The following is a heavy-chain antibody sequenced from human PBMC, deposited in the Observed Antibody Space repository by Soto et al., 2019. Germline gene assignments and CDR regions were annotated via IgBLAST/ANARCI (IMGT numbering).Heavy chain of an antibody. V-gene: IGHV5-51*01. J-gene: IGHJ6*02. CDR2: IYPGDSDT. CDR1: GYSFTSYW. Sequence: PGESLKISCKGSGYSFTSYWIGWVRQMPGKGLEWMGIIYPGDSDTRYSPSFQGQVTISADKSISTAYLQWSSLKASDTAMYYCARHGREMATISYYHGMDVWGQGTTVTVSS. D-gene: IGHD5-12*01. CDR3: ARHGREMATISYYHGMDV.